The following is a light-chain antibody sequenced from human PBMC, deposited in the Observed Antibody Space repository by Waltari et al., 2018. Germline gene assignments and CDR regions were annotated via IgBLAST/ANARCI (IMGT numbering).Light chain of an antibody. Sequence: QSVLTQPPSASGTPGQRGIISCSGSISNIGSTYVTRYQQVPGTAPKLLIYKNNPRPSGVPDRFSGSKSGTSASLAISGLRSEDEADYYCAAWDDSLSGHVVFGGGTKLTAL. V-gene: IGLV1-47*01. CDR1: ISNIGSTY. J-gene: IGLJ2*01. CDR2: KNN. CDR3: AAWDDSLSGHVV.